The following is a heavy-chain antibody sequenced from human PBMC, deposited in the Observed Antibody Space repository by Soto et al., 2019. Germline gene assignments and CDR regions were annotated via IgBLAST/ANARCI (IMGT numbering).Heavy chain of an antibody. Sequence: QVQLVESGGGVVQSGRSLRLSCAASGFTFSNYGMQWVRQAPGKGLEWVAVIWYDGSNKYYADSVKGRFTISRDNSTNTLYLQMNRLRAGDTGVYYCARDPVLGSGWYGFDYWGQGTLVTVSS. D-gene: IGHD6-19*01. V-gene: IGHV3-33*01. J-gene: IGHJ4*02. CDR3: ARDPVLGSGWYGFDY. CDR1: GFTFSNYG. CDR2: IWYDGSNK.